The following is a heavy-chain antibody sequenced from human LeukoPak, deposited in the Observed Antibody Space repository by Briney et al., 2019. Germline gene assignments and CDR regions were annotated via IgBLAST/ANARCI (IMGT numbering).Heavy chain of an antibody. Sequence: GESLKISCKGSGYSFTSYWIGWVRQMPGKGLEWMGIIYPGDSDTRYSPSFQGQVTISADKSISTAYLQWSTLKASDTAMYYCATIRWYHTYYFDYWAREPWSPSPQ. V-gene: IGHV5-51*01. CDR2: IYPGDSDT. J-gene: IGHJ4*02. D-gene: IGHD4-23*01. CDR3: ATIRWYHTYYFDY. CDR1: GYSFTSYW.